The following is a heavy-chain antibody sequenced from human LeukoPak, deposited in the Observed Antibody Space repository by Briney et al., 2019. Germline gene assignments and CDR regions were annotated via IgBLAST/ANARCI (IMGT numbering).Heavy chain of an antibody. D-gene: IGHD2/OR15-2a*01. CDR1: GNYW. Sequence: GGSLRLSCAASGNYWMHWVRQAPGKGLVWVSHINSDGSWTSYADSVRGRFTISKDNAKNTVYLQMNNLRAEDTAVYYCVSFYETYWGRGTLVTVSS. V-gene: IGHV3-74*01. CDR2: INSDGSWT. J-gene: IGHJ4*02. CDR3: VSFYETY.